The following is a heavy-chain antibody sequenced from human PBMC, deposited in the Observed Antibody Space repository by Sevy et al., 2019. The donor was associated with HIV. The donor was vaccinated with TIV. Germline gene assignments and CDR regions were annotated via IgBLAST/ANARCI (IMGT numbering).Heavy chain of an antibody. J-gene: IGHJ5*02. CDR1: DYTFSNFG. CDR3: AAVHDCTSTSCHGALWFDP. Sequence: ASVKVSCKASDYTFSNFGFTWVRQAPGQGLEWMGWIRGGNGNANYARNLQGRVTMTTDTSTKTGYIELRSLRSDDTDVYFCAAVHDCTSTSCHGALWFDPWGQGTLVTVSS. D-gene: IGHD2-2*01. CDR2: IRGGNGNA. V-gene: IGHV1-18*01.